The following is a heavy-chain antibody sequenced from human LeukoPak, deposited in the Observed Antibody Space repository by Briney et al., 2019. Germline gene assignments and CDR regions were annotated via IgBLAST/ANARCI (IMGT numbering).Heavy chain of an antibody. CDR1: GGSISSYY. Sequence: SETLSLTCTASGGSISSYYWSWIRQPPGKGLEWIGYIYYSGSTNYNPSLKSRVTISVDTSKNQFSLKLSSVTAADTAVYYCARSDYYGSGSFDYWGQGTLVTVSS. D-gene: IGHD3-10*01. V-gene: IGHV4-59*08. CDR2: IYYSGST. J-gene: IGHJ4*02. CDR3: ARSDYYGSGSFDY.